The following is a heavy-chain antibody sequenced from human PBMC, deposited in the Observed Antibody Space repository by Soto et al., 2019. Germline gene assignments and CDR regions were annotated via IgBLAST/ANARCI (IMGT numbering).Heavy chain of an antibody. J-gene: IGHJ4*02. D-gene: IGHD6-19*01. CDR3: AREGGSGWYIYFDY. Sequence: SETLSLTCTVSGGSISSYYWSWIRQPPGKGLEWIGYIYYSGSTNYNPSLKSRVTISVDTSKNQFSLKLSSVTAADTAVYYCAREGGSGWYIYFDYWGQGTLVTVS. CDR2: IYYSGST. CDR1: GGSISSYY. V-gene: IGHV4-59*01.